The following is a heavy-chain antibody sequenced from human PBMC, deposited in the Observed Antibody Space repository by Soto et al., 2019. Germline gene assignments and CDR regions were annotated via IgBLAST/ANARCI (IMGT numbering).Heavy chain of an antibody. V-gene: IGHV1-24*01. J-gene: IGHJ3*01. D-gene: IGHD6-13*01. CDR3: ARHSSGSSSSWSPV. CDR2: FDPEDGET. Sequence: GASVKVSCKVSGYTLTELSMHWVRQAPGKGLEWMGGFDPEDGETIYAQKFQGRVTMTEDTSTDTAYMELSSLRSEDTAVYYCARHSSGSSSSWSPVWGQGTMVTVSS. CDR1: GYTLTELS.